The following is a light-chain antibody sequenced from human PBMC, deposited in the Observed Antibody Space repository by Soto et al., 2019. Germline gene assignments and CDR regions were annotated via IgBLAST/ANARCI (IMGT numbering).Light chain of an antibody. CDR2: SNN. CDR1: SSNIGSNY. CDR3: AAWDDSLSGVV. Sequence: QLVLTQPPSASGTPGQRVTISCSGSSSNIGSNYVYWYQQLPGTAPKLLIYSNNQRSSGVPDRFSGSKSGTSASLAISGLRSEDEADYYCAAWDDSLSGVVFGGGTQLTVL. J-gene: IGLJ2*01. V-gene: IGLV1-47*02.